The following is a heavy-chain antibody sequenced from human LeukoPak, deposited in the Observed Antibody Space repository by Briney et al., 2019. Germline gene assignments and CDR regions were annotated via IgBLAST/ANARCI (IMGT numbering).Heavy chain of an antibody. V-gene: IGHV3-23*01. J-gene: IGHJ4*02. CDR3: AKQSVAGNVYYFYY. CDR1: GLTVSSYA. CDR2: ISGSGGST. D-gene: IGHD6-19*01. Sequence: LPGGSLRLSCAASGLTVSSYAMSWVRQAPGRGLEWVSAISGSGGSTYYADSVKGRSTISRDNSKNTLYLQMNSLIAEEPAGYYCAKQSVAGNVYYFYYWGQGNLVTVSS.